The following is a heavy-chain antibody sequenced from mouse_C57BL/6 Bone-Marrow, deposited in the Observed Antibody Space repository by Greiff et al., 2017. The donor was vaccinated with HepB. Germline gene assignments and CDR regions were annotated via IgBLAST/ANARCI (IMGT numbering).Heavy chain of an antibody. V-gene: IGHV1-72*01. CDR2: IDPNSGGT. D-gene: IGHD1-1*01. CDR1: GYTFTSYC. CDR3: ARDYYDNMTYAMDY. Sequence: QVQLQQPVAELVKPGASVKLSCKASGYTFTSYCMHWVKQRPGRGLEWIGRIDPNSGGTKYNEKFKSKATLTVDKPSSTAYMQLSSLTSKVSAVDYCARDYYDNMTYAMDYWGQGTSVTVSS. J-gene: IGHJ4*01.